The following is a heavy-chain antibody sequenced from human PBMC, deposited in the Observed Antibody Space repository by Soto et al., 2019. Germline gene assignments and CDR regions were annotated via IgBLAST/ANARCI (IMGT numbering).Heavy chain of an antibody. CDR2: INHSGST. Sequence: SETLSLTCAVYGGSFSGYYWSWIRQPPGKGLEWIGEINHSGSTNYNPSLKSRVTISVDTSKNQFSLKLSSVTAADTAVYYCARGSRKRAGITMVRAPRYYFDYWGQGTLVTVS. J-gene: IGHJ4*02. V-gene: IGHV4-34*01. CDR1: GGSFSGYY. CDR3: ARGSRKRAGITMVRAPRYYFDY. D-gene: IGHD3-10*01.